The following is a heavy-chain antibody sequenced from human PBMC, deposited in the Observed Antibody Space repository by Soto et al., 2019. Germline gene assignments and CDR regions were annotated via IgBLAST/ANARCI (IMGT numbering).Heavy chain of an antibody. CDR3: ARVIQLWPLYHYYGMDV. Sequence: QVQLQESGPGLVKPSETLSLTCTVSGGSISSYYWSWIRQPPGKGLEWIGYIYYSGSTNYNPSLKSRVTISVDTSKNQFSLKLSSVTAADTAVYYCARVIQLWPLYHYYGMDVWGQGTTVTVSS. CDR2: IYYSGST. D-gene: IGHD5-18*01. J-gene: IGHJ6*02. V-gene: IGHV4-59*01. CDR1: GGSISSYY.